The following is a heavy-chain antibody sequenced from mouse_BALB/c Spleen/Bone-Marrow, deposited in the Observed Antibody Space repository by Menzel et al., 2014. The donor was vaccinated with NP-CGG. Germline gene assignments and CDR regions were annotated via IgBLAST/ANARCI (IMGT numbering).Heavy chain of an antibody. J-gene: IGHJ1*01. CDR2: INPYNDGT. CDR3: ARSLYGFDWYFDV. D-gene: IGHD2-2*01. CDR1: GYTFTSYV. V-gene: IGHV1-14*01. Sequence: EVQLQQSGPVLVKPGATVKMSCKASGYTFTSYVMHWVKQKPGQGLEWIGNINPYNDGTKYNEKFKGKATLTSDKFSSTAYMELGSLTSEDSAVYYCARSLYGFDWYFDVWGAGTTTTVSS.